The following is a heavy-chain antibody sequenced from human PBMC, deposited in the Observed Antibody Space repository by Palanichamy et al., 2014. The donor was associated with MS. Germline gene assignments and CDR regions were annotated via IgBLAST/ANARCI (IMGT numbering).Heavy chain of an antibody. CDR3: ARMLLRYGMDV. CDR2: IYYSEIT. D-gene: IGHD2-21*01. V-gene: IGHV4-30-4*01. J-gene: IGHJ6*02. CDR1: GGSISSGDYY. Sequence: QVQLQESGPGLVKPSQTLSLTCTVSGGSISSGDYYWSWIRQPPGKGLECIGYIYYSEITNYNPSLKSRVSISLDTSKNQFSLKLSSVTAADTAVYFCARMLLRYGMDVWGQGTTVTVSS.